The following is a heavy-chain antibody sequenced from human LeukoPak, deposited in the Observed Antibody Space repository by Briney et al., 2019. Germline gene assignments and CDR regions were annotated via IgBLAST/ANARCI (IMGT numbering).Heavy chain of an antibody. CDR3: APEYYYDSSGYYFDY. J-gene: IGHJ4*02. CDR1: GFTFSSYG. CDR2: IRYDGSNK. D-gene: IGHD3-22*01. Sequence: SGGSLRLSCAASGFTFSSYGMHWVRQAPGKGLEWVAFIRYDGSNKYYADSVKGRFTISRDNSKNTLYLQMNSLRAEDTAVYYCAPEYYYDSSGYYFDYWGQGTLVTVSS. V-gene: IGHV3-30*02.